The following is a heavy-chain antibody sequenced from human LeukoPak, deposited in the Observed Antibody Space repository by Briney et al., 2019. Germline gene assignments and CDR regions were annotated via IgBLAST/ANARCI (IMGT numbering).Heavy chain of an antibody. CDR2: IYSGGST. D-gene: IGHD2-2*01. CDR1: GFTVSSNY. J-gene: IGHJ4*02. V-gene: IGHV3-66*02. CDR3: ARDLACSSTSCYPHFDY. Sequence: GGSLRLSXAASGFTVSSNYMSWVRQAPGKGLEWVSVIYSGGSTYYADFVKGRFTISRDNSKNTLYLQMNSLRAEDTAVYYCARDLACSSTSCYPHFDYWGQGTLVTVSS.